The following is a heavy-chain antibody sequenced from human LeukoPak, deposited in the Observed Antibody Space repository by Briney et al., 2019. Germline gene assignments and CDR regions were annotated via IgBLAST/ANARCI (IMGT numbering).Heavy chain of an antibody. V-gene: IGHV3-11*04. Sequence: GGSLRLSCAASGFTFSDYYMSWIRQAPGKGLEWVAYINIGGNTIYYADSVKGRFTISRDNAKNSLYLQMDSLRADDTAVYYCARDSGYNAFDIWGQGTMVTVSS. CDR1: GFTFSDYY. CDR2: INIGGNTI. D-gene: IGHD5-12*01. CDR3: ARDSGYNAFDI. J-gene: IGHJ3*02.